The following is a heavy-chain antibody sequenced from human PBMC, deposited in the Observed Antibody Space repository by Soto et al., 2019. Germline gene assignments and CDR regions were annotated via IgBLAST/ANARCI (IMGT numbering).Heavy chain of an antibody. CDR1: GFTFSSYA. CDR2: ISYDGSNK. J-gene: IGHJ4*02. Sequence: GGSLRLSCAASGFTFSSYAMHWVRQAPGKGLEWVAVISYDGSNKYYADSVKGRFTISRDNSKNTLYLQMNSLRAEDTAVYYCARDNELWRGSYDYWGQGTLVTVSS. D-gene: IGHD1-26*01. V-gene: IGHV3-30-3*01. CDR3: ARDNELWRGSYDY.